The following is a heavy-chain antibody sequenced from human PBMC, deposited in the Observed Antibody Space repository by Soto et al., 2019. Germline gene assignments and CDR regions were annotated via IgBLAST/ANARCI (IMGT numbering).Heavy chain of an antibody. CDR3: ARHPRGYQLLYGIADYYYYMDV. CDR2: IYYSGST. V-gene: IGHV4-59*08. Sequence: SETLSLTCTVSGGSISSYYWSWIRQPPGKGLEWIGYIYYSGSTNYNPSLKSRVTISVDTSKNQFSLKLSSVTAADTAVYYCARHPRGYQLLYGIADYYYYMDVWGKGTTVTVSS. D-gene: IGHD2-2*02. J-gene: IGHJ6*03. CDR1: GGSISSYY.